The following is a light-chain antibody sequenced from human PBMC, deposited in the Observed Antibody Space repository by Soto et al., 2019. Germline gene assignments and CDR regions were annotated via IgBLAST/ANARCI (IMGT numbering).Light chain of an antibody. CDR1: NNDVGRYDL. CDR2: EVS. J-gene: IGLJ3*02. Sequence: QSALTQPASVSGSPGQSITIPCTGTNNDVGRYDLVSWYQHRPGNVPKLIIFEVSKRPSGISHRFSGSNSGNTASLTIAGLQPEDESDYYCCSFAGATIWVFGGGTKVTVL. V-gene: IGLV2-23*02. CDR3: CSFAGATIWV.